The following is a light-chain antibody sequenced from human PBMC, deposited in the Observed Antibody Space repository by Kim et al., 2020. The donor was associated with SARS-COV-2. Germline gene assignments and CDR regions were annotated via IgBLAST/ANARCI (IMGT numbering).Light chain of an antibody. CDR3: QRYYSTPPS. CDR2: CAS. V-gene: IGKV4-1*01. CDR1: QTVLYNSNNKNY. Sequence: RATINCKASQTVLYNSNNKNYLAWYQQNPGQAPKLLIYCASIRESGVSDRFSGSGSETDFTLNICSLQAEDVAVYYCQRYYSTPPSLGQGNKLEI. J-gene: IGKJ2*03.